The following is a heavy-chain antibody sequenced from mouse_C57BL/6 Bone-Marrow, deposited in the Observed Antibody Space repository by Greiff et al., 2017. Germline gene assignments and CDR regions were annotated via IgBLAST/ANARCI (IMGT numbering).Heavy chain of an antibody. J-gene: IGHJ1*03. V-gene: IGHV1-81*01. D-gene: IGHD1-1*01. CDR2: IYPRSGNT. CDR1: GYTFTSYG. CDR3: ARCYYVQYFDV. Sequence: QVHVKQSGAELARPGASVKLSCKASGYTFTSYGISWVKQRTGQGLEWIGEIYPRSGNTYYNEKFKGKATLTADKSSSTAYMELRSLTSEDSAVYFCARCYYVQYFDVWGTGTTVTVSS.